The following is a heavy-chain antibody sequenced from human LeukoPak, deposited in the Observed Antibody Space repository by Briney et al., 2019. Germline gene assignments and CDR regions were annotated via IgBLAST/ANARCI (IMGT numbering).Heavy chain of an antibody. Sequence: GGSLRLSCAASGFTFSSYEMNWVRQAPGKGLEWVSYISSSGSTIYYADSVKGRFTISRDNAKNTLYLQMNSLRAGDAAVYYCAKAPVTTCSGAYCYPFDYWSQGTLVTVSS. CDR1: GFTFSSYE. CDR2: ISSSGSTI. J-gene: IGHJ4*02. D-gene: IGHD2-15*01. V-gene: IGHV3-48*03. CDR3: AKAPVTTCSGAYCYPFDY.